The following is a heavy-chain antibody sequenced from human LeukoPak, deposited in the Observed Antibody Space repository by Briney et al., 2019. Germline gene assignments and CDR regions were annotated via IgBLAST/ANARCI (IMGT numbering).Heavy chain of an antibody. CDR3: ARHRIPEDDGFSAPLSSVFPAPLSN. Sequence: PGGSLRLSCAASGFTVSTNDMSWVRQAPGKGLAWVSAIYSGDTTYYADSVKGRFTISRDNSKNTLYLQMNSLRPEDTALYYCARHRIPEDDGFSAPLSSVFPAPLSNWGQGTLVTVS. J-gene: IGHJ4*02. CDR1: GFTVSTND. V-gene: IGHV3-53*01. D-gene: IGHD1-14*01. CDR2: IYSGDTT.